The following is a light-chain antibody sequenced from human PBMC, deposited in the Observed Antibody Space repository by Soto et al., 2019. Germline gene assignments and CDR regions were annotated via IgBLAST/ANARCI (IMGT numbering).Light chain of an antibody. V-gene: IGKV1-5*03. CDR2: KAS. J-gene: IGKJ1*01. CDR3: QHYNSYSEA. Sequence: DIQMTQSPSSVSGSVGDRVTISCLASEAINIRLAWYQQKPGKAPKLLIYKASTLKSGVPSRFSGSGSGTEFTLTISSLQPDDFATYYCQHYNSYSEAFGQGTKVDIK. CDR1: EAINIR.